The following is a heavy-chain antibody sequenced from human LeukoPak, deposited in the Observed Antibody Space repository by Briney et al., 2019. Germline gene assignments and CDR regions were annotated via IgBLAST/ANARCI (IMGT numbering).Heavy chain of an antibody. V-gene: IGHV3-23*01. CDR1: GFTFSSYG. CDR3: AKLYYDILTGYSPFDY. Sequence: GRSLRLSCAASGFTFSSYGMHWVRQAPGKGLEWVSAISGSGGSTYYADSVKGRFTISRDNSKNTLYLQMNNLRAEDTAVYYCAKLYYDILTGYSPFDYWGQGTLVTVSS. D-gene: IGHD3-9*01. J-gene: IGHJ4*02. CDR2: ISGSGGST.